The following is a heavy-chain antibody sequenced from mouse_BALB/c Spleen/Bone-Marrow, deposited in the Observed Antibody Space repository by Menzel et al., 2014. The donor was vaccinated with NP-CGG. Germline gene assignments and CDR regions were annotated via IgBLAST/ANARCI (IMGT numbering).Heavy chain of an antibody. V-gene: IGHV1-69*02. CDR2: IYPSDSYT. J-gene: IGHJ2*01. Sequence: VQLVESGAELVRPGASVKLSCKASGYTFTSYWINWVKQRPGQSLEWIGNIYPSDSYTNYNQKFKDKATLTVDKSSSTAYMQLSSPTSEDSAVYYCTRSYGSSYEYYFDYWGQGTTLTVSS. D-gene: IGHD1-1*01. CDR1: GYTFTSYW. CDR3: TRSYGSSYEYYFDY.